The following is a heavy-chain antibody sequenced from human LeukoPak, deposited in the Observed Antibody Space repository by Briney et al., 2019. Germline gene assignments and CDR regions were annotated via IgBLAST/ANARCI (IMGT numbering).Heavy chain of an antibody. CDR3: TTSYYYDSSGYYWDGY. Sequence: GGSLRLSCAASGFTFSDAWMSWVRQAPGKGLEWVGRIKSKTDGGTTDYAAPVKGRFTISRDDSKNTLYLQMNSLKTEDTAVYYCTTSYYYDSSGYYWDGYWGQGTLVTVYS. V-gene: IGHV3-15*01. CDR2: IKSKTDGGTT. D-gene: IGHD3-22*01. CDR1: GFTFSDAW. J-gene: IGHJ4*02.